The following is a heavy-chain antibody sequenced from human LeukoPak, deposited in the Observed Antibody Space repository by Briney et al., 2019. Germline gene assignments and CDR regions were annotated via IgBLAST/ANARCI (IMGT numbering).Heavy chain of an antibody. Sequence: GGSLRLSCAASGFTFSSYAMSWVRQAPGKGLEWVSAISGSGGSTYYADSVKGRFTIPRDNAKNSLYLHMNSLRAEDTAVYYCARRAVAGPFDYWGQGTLVTVSS. CDR1: GFTFSSYA. CDR3: ARRAVAGPFDY. D-gene: IGHD6-19*01. V-gene: IGHV3-23*01. J-gene: IGHJ4*02. CDR2: ISGSGGST.